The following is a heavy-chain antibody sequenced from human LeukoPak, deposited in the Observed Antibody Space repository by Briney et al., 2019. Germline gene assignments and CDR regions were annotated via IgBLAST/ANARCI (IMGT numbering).Heavy chain of an antibody. Sequence: QPGGSLRLSCAASGFTFSSYAMSWVRQAPGKGLEWVAFIWYDGRDKYYADSVKGQFTISRDNSKNTLYLQMNSLRAEDTAVYYCAKDPYSYGSYFDYWGQGTLVTVSS. CDR1: GFTFSSYA. CDR3: AKDPYSYGSYFDY. D-gene: IGHD5-18*01. J-gene: IGHJ4*02. CDR2: IWYDGRDK. V-gene: IGHV3-30*02.